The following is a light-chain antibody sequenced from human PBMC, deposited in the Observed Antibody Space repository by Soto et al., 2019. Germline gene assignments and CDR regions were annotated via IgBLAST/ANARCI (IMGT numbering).Light chain of an antibody. V-gene: IGKV3-20*01. Sequence: EIVLTQSPGTLSLSPGARATLSCRASQSVRGNYLAWYQQKPGQAPRLLISGASSRGSGIPDRFSGSGSGTDFTLTISRLEPEDFAVYYCQQYGFSLRTFGQGSKVEI. CDR2: GAS. CDR3: QQYGFSLRT. J-gene: IGKJ1*01. CDR1: QSVRGNY.